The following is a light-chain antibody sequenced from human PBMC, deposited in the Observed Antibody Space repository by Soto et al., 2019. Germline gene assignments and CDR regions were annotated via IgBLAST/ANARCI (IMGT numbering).Light chain of an antibody. J-gene: IGLJ1*01. CDR1: SSNIGAGYD. CDR3: QSYDSSLSGHYV. V-gene: IGLV1-40*01. CDR2: GNS. Sequence: VLTQPPSVSGAPGQRVTISCTGSSSNIGAGYDVHWYQQVPGTAPKLLIYGNSNRPSGVPDRFSGSKSDPSASLAITGLQAEDEADYYCQSYDSSLSGHYVFGTGTKLTVL.